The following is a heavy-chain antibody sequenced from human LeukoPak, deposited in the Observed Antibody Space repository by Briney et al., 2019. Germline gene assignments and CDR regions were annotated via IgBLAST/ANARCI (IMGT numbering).Heavy chain of an antibody. CDR1: GFTLSSYG. J-gene: IGHJ3*02. Sequence: GGSLRLSCAASGFTLSSYGMNWVRQAPGKGLEWVAGIWSDGNNKDYADSVKGRFTISRDNFKNTLYLQMSSLRAEDTAVYYCARDFYYSSTSCRGAFDIWGQGTMVTVSS. D-gene: IGHD2-2*01. V-gene: IGHV3-33*08. CDR2: IWSDGNNK. CDR3: ARDFYYSSTSCRGAFDI.